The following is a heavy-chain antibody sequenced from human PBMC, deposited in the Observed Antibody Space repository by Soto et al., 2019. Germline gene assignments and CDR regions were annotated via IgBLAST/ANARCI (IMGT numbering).Heavy chain of an antibody. CDR1: GGTFSSYA. D-gene: IGHD3-22*01. J-gene: IGHJ3*02. CDR2: IIPIFGTA. Sequence: QVQLVQSGAEVKKPGSSVKVSCKASGGTFSSYAISWVRQAPGQGLEWMGGIIPIFGTANYAQKFQGRVTITADKSTSTAYMELSSLRSEDTAVYYCARVGYYDSSGYNSHAFDIWGQGTMVTVSS. V-gene: IGHV1-69*06. CDR3: ARVGYYDSSGYNSHAFDI.